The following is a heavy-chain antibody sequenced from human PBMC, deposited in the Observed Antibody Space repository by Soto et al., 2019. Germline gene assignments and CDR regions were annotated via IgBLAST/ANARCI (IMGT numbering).Heavy chain of an antibody. CDR1: GFTFSSYG. V-gene: IGHV3-33*01. J-gene: IGHJ5*02. Sequence: VQLVESGGGVVQPGRSLRLSCAASGFTFSSYGMHWVRQAPGKGLEWVAVIWYDGSNKYYADSVKGRFTISRDNSKNTLDLQMNSLRAEDTAVYYCAREWEMAAAGNRNWFDPWGQGTLVTVSS. CDR2: IWYDGSNK. CDR3: AREWEMAAAGNRNWFDP. D-gene: IGHD6-13*01.